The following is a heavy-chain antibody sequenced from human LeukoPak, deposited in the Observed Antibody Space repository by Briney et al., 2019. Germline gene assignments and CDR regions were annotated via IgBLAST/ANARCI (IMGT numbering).Heavy chain of an antibody. CDR3: ARPVHYYDSSGFNQQYYFDY. CDR1: GYSFTSYW. Sequence: GESLKISCKGSGYSFTSYWIGWVRQMPGKGLEGRGIIYPGDSDTRYSPSFQGQVTISSDKSISTAYLQWSSLKASDTAMYYCARPVHYYDSSGFNQQYYFDYWGQGTLVTVSS. CDR2: IYPGDSDT. D-gene: IGHD3-22*01. J-gene: IGHJ4*02. V-gene: IGHV5-51*01.